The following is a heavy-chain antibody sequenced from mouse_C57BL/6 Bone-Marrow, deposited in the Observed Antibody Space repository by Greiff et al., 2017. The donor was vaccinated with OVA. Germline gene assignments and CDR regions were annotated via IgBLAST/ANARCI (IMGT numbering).Heavy chain of an antibody. CDR3: ARRGYDYYAMDY. CDR1: GYTFTEYT. J-gene: IGHJ4*01. CDR2: IYPRSGNT. V-gene: IGHV1-81*01. Sequence: QVQLQQSGAELVKPGASVKLSCKASGYTFTEYTIHWVKQRPGQGLEWIGEIYPRSGNTYYNEKFKGKATLTADKSSSTAYMELRSLTSEDSAVYFCARRGYDYYAMDYWGQGTSVTVSS.